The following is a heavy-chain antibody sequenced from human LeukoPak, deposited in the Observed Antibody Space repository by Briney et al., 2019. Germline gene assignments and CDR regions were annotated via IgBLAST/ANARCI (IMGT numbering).Heavy chain of an antibody. D-gene: IGHD2-15*01. V-gene: IGHV4-61*01. CDR1: GGSVSNDNHC. Sequence: SETLSLTCTVSGGSVSNDNHCWSWIRQPPGKGLEWIGYVNYSGSTKYNPSLKSRVSISADTSRSQVSLKLSSVTAADTAVYYCARDRGGFTYGEYYFDYWGQGSLDTVSS. CDR3: ARDRGGFTYGEYYFDY. CDR2: VNYSGST. J-gene: IGHJ4*02.